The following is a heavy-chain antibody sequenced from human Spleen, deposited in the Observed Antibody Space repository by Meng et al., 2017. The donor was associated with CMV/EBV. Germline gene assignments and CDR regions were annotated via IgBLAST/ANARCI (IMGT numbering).Heavy chain of an antibody. CDR3: AKGDFGSYFYGMDV. CDR1: GFTFSDYY. CDR2: ISTTGSTI. V-gene: IGHV3-11*04. Sequence: SCAASGFTFSDYYMSWIRQAPGKGLEWVSYISTTGSTIYYADSVKGRFTISRDNAKNTLYLQMNSLRAEDTAVYYCAKGDFGSYFYGMDVWGQGTTVTVSS. J-gene: IGHJ6*02. D-gene: IGHD3-16*01.